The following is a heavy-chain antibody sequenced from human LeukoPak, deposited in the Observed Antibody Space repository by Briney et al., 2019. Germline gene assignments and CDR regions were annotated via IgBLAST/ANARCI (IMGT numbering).Heavy chain of an antibody. CDR3: VSWAGGNSDVASFDY. Sequence: ASVKVSCKASGYTFTDYYIHWVRQAPGQEFEWMGWITHKSGATKFAQKFQGRVTLTRDTSIRTVYMGLSNLISDDTATYYCVSWAGGNSDVASFDYWGQGTLVTVSS. CDR2: ITHKSGAT. J-gene: IGHJ4*02. D-gene: IGHD2-21*01. V-gene: IGHV1-2*02. CDR1: GYTFTDYY.